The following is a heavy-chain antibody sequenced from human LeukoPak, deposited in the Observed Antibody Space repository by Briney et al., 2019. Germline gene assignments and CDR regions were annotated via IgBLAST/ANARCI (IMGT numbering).Heavy chain of an antibody. CDR2: ISGGSEDT. Sequence: GGSLRLSCPASGFTFHSYAMSWVRQAPGKGLEGVSSISGGSEDTYFADSVKGRFTISRDNSKNTLYLQMNSLRAEDTAVYYCAKGVAVASPCYFDYWGQGTLVTVSS. D-gene: IGHD6-19*01. V-gene: IGHV3-23*01. CDR1: GFTFHSYA. J-gene: IGHJ4*02. CDR3: AKGVAVASPCYFDY.